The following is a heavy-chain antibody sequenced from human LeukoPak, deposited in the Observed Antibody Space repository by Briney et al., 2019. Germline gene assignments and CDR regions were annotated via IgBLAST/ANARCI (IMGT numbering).Heavy chain of an antibody. CDR3: AKDSVFSYYVSGSYRYFDY. J-gene: IGHJ4*02. CDR2: ISYDGSDK. V-gene: IGHV3-30*18. D-gene: IGHD3-10*01. CDR1: GFTFSSYA. Sequence: GGSLRLSCAASGFTFSSYAMHWVRQAPGKGLEWVALISYDGSDKYYADSVKGRFTISGDNSKNTLYMQMNSLRDGDTAVYYCAKDSVFSYYVSGSYRYFDYWGQGTLVTVSS.